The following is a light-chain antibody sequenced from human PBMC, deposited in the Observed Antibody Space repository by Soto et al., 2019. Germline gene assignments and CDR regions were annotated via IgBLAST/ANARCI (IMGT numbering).Light chain of an antibody. CDR3: QQFGSPLT. CDR1: QSVSSN. Sequence: EIGFTQSPGTLSLSTGERATLSCRASQSVSSNLAWYQQKPGQAPRLLIYGASTRATGIPDRFSGSGSGTDFTLTISRLEPEDFAVYYCQQFGSPLTFGGGTKVDIK. J-gene: IGKJ4*01. V-gene: IGKV3-20*01. CDR2: GAS.